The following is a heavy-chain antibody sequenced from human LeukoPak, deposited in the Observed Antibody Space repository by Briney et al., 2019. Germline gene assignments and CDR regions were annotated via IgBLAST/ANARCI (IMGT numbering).Heavy chain of an antibody. D-gene: IGHD1-26*01. J-gene: IGHJ4*02. CDR3: ATTPAKVGATRY. CDR2: INSDGSNT. CDR1: GFTFSSYW. V-gene: IGHV3-74*01. Sequence: GGSLRLSCAASGFTFSSYWMHWVRQAPGKGLVWVSRINSDGSNTSYADSVKGRFTISRDNAKNTLYLQMNSLRAEDTAVYYCATTPAKVGATRYWGQGTLVTVSS.